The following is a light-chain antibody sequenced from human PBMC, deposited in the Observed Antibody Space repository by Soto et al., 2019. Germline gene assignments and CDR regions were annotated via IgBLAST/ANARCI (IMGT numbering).Light chain of an antibody. CDR3: HQYDSSPLT. CDR2: GAS. V-gene: IGKV3-20*01. CDR1: QSVSSSY. Sequence: EIVLTQSPGTLSLSPGERATLSCRASQSVSSSYLAWYQRKPGQAPRLLIYGASSRATGIPDRFSGSGPGTDFTLTISRLEPEDFAVYYCHQYDSSPLTFGGGTKVEIK. J-gene: IGKJ4*01.